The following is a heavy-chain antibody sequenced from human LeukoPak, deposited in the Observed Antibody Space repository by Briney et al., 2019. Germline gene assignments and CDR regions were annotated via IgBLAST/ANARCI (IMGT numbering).Heavy chain of an antibody. J-gene: IGHJ4*02. CDR1: GYSFSDYY. D-gene: IGHD3-10*01. V-gene: IGHV1-2*02. CDR2: INPKSGDP. CDR3: ARDRGLLWFGDTLDS. Sequence: ASAKVSCKAFGYSFSDYYIHWVRQAPGQGLEWMGWINPKSGDPNYSQKFQGRVTMTRDTSISTAYLELRRLRSDDTAVYYCARDRGLLWFGDTLDSWGQGTLVTVSS.